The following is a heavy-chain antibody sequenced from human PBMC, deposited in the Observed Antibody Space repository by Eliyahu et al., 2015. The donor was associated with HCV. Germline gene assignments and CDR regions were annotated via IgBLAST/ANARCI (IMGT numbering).Heavy chain of an antibody. V-gene: IGHV1-69*01. J-gene: IGHJ6*02. Sequence: EVKKPGSSVKVSCKASGDTFSSYGISWVRQAPGQGLEWMGGIIXILNARNYAQKFQGRXTMTADDSTTTAYMELTSLTXEDTAVYFCARERGYGDXVSFYSHYXYAMDVWGQGTTVTVSS. CDR3: ARERGYGDXVSFYSHYXYAMDV. CDR1: GDTFSSYG. CDR2: IIXILNAR. D-gene: IGHD3-16*02.